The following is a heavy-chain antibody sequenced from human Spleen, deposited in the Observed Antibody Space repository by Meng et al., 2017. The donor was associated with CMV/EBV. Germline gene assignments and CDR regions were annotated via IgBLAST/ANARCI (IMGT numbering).Heavy chain of an antibody. Sequence: FSSYGITWVRQAPGQGLEWMGWISCYNDNTNYAQKFQDRVTMTTDTSSRTAYMELRSLRSDDTAVYYCARAPDWDFLDWLAANWFDPWGQGTLVTVSS. CDR1: FSSYG. D-gene: IGHD3/OR15-3a*01. CDR3: ARAPDWDFLDWLAANWFDP. CDR2: ISCYNDNT. J-gene: IGHJ5*02. V-gene: IGHV1-18*01.